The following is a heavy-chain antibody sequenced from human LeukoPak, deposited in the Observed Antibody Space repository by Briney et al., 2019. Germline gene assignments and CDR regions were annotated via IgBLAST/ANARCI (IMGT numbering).Heavy chain of an antibody. J-gene: IGHJ4*02. D-gene: IGHD3-22*01. CDR3: ARDPYDSSGYYVSRFDY. V-gene: IGHV3-53*05. CDR2: IYSGGST. CDR1: GFTVSSNY. Sequence: GGSLRLSCAASGFTVSSNYMSWVRQAPGKGLEWVSVIYSGGSTYYADSVKGRFTISRDNSKNTLYLQMNSLRAEDTAVYYCARDPYDSSGYYVSRFDYWGQGTLVTVSS.